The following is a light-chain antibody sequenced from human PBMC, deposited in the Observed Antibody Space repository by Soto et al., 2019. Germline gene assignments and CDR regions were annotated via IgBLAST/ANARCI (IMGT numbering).Light chain of an antibody. CDR2: KAS. CDR3: QQYYSYPWT. V-gene: IGKV1-5*03. CDR1: QSINNL. Sequence: DIQMTQSPSTLSASVGDRVAITCRASQSINNLLVWYQQKPGKAPKLLIYKASRLESGVPSRFSGSGSGTEFTHTISSLQPDDSATYYCQQYYSYPWTFGQGTKVEIK. J-gene: IGKJ1*01.